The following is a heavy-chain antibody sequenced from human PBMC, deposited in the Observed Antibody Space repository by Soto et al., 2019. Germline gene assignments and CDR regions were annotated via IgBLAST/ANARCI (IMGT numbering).Heavy chain of an antibody. CDR2: IDWDDDK. Sequence: SGPTLVNPTQTLTLTCTFSGFSLSTSGMCVTWIRQPPGKALEWLALIDWDDDKYYSTSLKTRLTISKDTSKNQVVLTMADMGPVDTATYYCARASRSSGYYFWPYYWGQGARVTVSS. V-gene: IGHV2-70*13. CDR3: ARASRSSGYYFWPYY. CDR1: GFSLSTSGMC. J-gene: IGHJ4*02. D-gene: IGHD3-22*01.